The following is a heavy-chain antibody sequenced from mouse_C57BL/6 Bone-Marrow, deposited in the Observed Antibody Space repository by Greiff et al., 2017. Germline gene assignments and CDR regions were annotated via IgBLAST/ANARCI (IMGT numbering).Heavy chain of an antibody. CDR2: INPRGGNT. CDR1: GYTFTSYG. J-gene: IGHJ2*01. D-gene: IGHD4-1*01. CDR3: ARDWDYFDY. V-gene: IGHV1-81*01. Sequence: QVQLQQSGAELARPGASVKLSCKASGYTFTSYGISWVKQRTGQGLEWIGEINPRGGNTYYHDKFKGQATMTVDKSSSTAYLELRRLTSEYAAVYLYARDWDYFDYWGQGTTLTVSS.